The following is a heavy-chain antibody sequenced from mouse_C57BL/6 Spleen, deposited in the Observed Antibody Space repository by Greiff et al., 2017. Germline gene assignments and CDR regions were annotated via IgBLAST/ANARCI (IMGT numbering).Heavy chain of an antibody. CDR1: GYAFSSSW. V-gene: IGHV1-82*01. J-gene: IGHJ2*01. CDR3: ARGNYGSFDY. Sequence: VQVVESGPELVKPGASVKISCKASGYAFSSSWMNWVKQRPGKGLEWIGRIYPGDGDTNYNGKFKGKATLTADKSSSTAYMQLSSLTSEDSAVYFCARGNYGSFDYWGQGTTLTVSS. CDR2: IYPGDGDT. D-gene: IGHD1-1*01.